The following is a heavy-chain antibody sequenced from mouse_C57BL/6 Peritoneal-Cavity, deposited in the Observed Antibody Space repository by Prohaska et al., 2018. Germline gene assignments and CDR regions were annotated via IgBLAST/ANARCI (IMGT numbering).Heavy chain of an antibody. J-gene: IGHJ2*01. CDR2: INPSTGGT. D-gene: IGHD1-1*01. CDR3: ARFRSNYFDY. CDR1: GYSFTGYY. Sequence: SCKASGYSFTGYYMNWVKQSPEKSLEWIGEINPSTGGTTYNQKVKAKATLTVDKSSSTAYMQLKSLTSDDSAVYYCARFRSNYFDYWCQGTTLTVSS. V-gene: IGHV1-42*01.